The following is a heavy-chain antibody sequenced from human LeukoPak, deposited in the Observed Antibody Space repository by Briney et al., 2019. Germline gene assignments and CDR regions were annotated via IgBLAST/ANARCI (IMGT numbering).Heavy chain of an antibody. J-gene: IGHJ5*02. CDR3: ARVIGDSSGYRWFDP. D-gene: IGHD3-22*01. Sequence: PSETLSLTCAVSGGSISSSNWWSWVRQPPGKGLEWIGEIYHSGSTNYNPSLKSRVTISVDKSKNQFSLKLSSVTAADTAVYYCARVIGDSSGYRWFDPWGQGTLVTVSS. CDR1: GGSISSSNW. V-gene: IGHV4-4*02. CDR2: IYHSGST.